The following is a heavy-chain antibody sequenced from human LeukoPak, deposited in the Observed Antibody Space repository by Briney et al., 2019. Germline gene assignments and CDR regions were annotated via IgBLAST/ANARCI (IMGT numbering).Heavy chain of an antibody. V-gene: IGHV3-7*01. CDR2: IKQDGSEK. CDR1: GFTFSSYC. Sequence: GGSLRLSCAASGFTFSSYCMSWVRQAPGKGLEWVASIKQDGSEKYYVDSVKGRFTISRDNAKNSLYLQMNSLRAEDTALYYCARAPGEGWFDPWGQGTLVTVSS. CDR3: ARAPGEGWFDP. D-gene: IGHD4-17*01. J-gene: IGHJ5*02.